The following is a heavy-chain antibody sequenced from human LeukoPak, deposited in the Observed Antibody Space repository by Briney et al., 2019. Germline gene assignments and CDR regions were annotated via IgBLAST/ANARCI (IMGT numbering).Heavy chain of an antibody. CDR3: ARGNLVRGYLDDFDI. CDR2: IYTGGTT. CDR1: GGSITSGSYY. D-gene: IGHD3-10*01. V-gene: IGHV4-61*02. Sequence: SSETLSLTCSVSGGSITSGSYYWSWIRQPAGKGLGWIVRIYTGGTTNYNPSLQSRVTISVDTSKNQFSLKLSSVTAADTAVYYCARGNLVRGYLDDFDIWGQGTMVTVSS. J-gene: IGHJ3*02.